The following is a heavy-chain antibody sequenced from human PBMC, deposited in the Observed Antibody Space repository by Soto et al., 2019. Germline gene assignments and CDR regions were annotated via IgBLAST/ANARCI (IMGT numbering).Heavy chain of an antibody. J-gene: IGHJ3*02. CDR1: GYSFTSYW. CDR3: ARTGRDILTGYQIKPRHDAFDI. CDR2: IYPGDSDT. D-gene: IGHD3-9*01. V-gene: IGHV5-51*01. Sequence: PGESLKISCKGSGYSFTSYWIGWVRQMPGKGLEWMGIIYPGDSDTRYSPSFQGQVTISADKSISTAYLQWSSLKASDTAMYYCARTGRDILTGYQIKPRHDAFDIWGQGTMVTVSS.